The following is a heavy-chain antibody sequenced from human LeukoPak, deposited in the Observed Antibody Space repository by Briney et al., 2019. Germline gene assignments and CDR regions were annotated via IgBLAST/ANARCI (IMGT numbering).Heavy chain of an antibody. V-gene: IGHV1-69*04. CDR1: GGTFSSYA. CDR2: IIPILGIA. D-gene: IGHD3-22*01. Sequence: ASVKVSCKASGGTFSSYAISWVRQAPGQGLEWMGRIIPILGIANYAQKFQSRVTITADKSTSTAYMELSSLRSEDTAVYYCARASDYYDSSGAFDYWGQGTLVTVSS. CDR3: ARASDYYDSSGAFDY. J-gene: IGHJ4*02.